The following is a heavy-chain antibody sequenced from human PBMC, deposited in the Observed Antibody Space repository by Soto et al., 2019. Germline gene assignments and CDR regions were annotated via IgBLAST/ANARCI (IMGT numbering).Heavy chain of an antibody. CDR2: VYYRGRS. D-gene: IGHD2-15*01. CDR1: GGSVTNSSYS. Sequence: PSGNPSLTCTVYGGSVTNSSYSWGWIRQSPGKGLEWIGSVYYRGRSYSKSSVKSRVTISVDTSKNQFSLNLNSVAASDTAVYFCVILQTSVNHRALLAYPRPRSSVVGSAGM. V-gene: IGHV4-39*05. CDR3: VILQTSVNHRALLAYPRPRSSVVGSAGM. J-gene: IGHJ6*01.